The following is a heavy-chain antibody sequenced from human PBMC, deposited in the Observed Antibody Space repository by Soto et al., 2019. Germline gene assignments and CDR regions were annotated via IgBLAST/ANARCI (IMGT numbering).Heavy chain of an antibody. CDR2: IYYSGST. J-gene: IGHJ4*02. CDR1: GGSISSSSYY. CDR3: ASGRDGDNELDY. Sequence: SETLSLTCTVSGGSISSSSYYWGWIRQPPGKGLEWIGSIYYSGSTYYNPSLKSRVTISVDTSKNQFSLKLSSVTAADTAVYYCASGRDGDNELDYWGQGALVTVSS. D-gene: IGHD1-1*01. V-gene: IGHV4-39*01.